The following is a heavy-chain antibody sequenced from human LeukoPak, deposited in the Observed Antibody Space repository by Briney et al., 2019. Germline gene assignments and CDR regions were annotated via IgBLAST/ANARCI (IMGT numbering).Heavy chain of an antibody. V-gene: IGHV4-39*07. Sequence: SETLSLTCTVSGGSISSSSYYWGWIRQPPGKGLEWIGSIYYSGSTYYNPSLKSRVTISVDTSKNQFSLKLSSVTAADTAVYYCARDSPTVAGTPFDYWGQGTLVTVSS. CDR3: ARDSPTVAGTPFDY. CDR1: GGSISSSSYY. J-gene: IGHJ4*02. D-gene: IGHD6-19*01. CDR2: IYYSGST.